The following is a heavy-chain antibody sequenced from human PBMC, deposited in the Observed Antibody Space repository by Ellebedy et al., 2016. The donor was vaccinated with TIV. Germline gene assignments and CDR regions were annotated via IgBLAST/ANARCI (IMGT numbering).Heavy chain of an antibody. Sequence: GESLKISCSASGFTFSNYYMHWVRQTTGKRLEWVAAFGTAGDTYYSGSVKDRFTISREDAKNSLFLQMNSLRAGDTAVYYCARGIAVAGGLEYWGQGALVTVSS. CDR1: GFTFSNYY. V-gene: IGHV3-13*01. CDR3: ARGIAVAGGLEY. D-gene: IGHD6-19*01. J-gene: IGHJ4*02. CDR2: FGTAGDT.